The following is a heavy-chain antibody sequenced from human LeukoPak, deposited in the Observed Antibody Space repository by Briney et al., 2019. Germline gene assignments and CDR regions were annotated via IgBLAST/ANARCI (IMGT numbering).Heavy chain of an antibody. CDR2: IRRKANSYAT. CDR1: GFTFSGSA. D-gene: IGHD6-13*01. V-gene: IGHV3-73*01. J-gene: IGHJ4*02. CDR3: TRLCPSGYSSSWYDY. Sequence: GGSLRLSCAASGFTFSGSAMHWVRQASGKGLEWVGRIRRKANSYATAYAASVKGRFNISRDDSKNTAYLQMNSLKTEDTAVYYCTRLCPSGYSSSWYDYWGQGTLVTVSS.